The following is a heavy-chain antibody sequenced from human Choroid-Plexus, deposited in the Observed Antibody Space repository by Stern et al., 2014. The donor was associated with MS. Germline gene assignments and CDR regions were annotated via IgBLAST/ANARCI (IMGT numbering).Heavy chain of an antibody. CDR1: GFTFGSCA. J-gene: IGHJ5*02. CDR2: VSYDGSNK. CDR3: AKDRHYLTYFFDH. Sequence: VQLVESGGGVVQPARPLRLSCVASGFTFGSCAMHWVRQAPGKGLEWVAGVSYDGSNKYYADSVKGRFTISRDNSQNTLYMQMSSLRPEDTAVYYCAKDRHYLTYFFDHWGQGSLVTVSS. V-gene: IGHV3-30*18. D-gene: IGHD2/OR15-2a*01.